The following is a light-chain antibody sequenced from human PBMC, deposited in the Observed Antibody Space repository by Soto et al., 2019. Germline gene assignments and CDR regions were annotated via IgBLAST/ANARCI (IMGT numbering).Light chain of an antibody. J-gene: IGLJ1*01. Sequence: QPVLTQPPSVSGAPGQRVTISCTGSSSNIGAGYDVHWYQQLPGTAPKLLIYGNTNRPSGVPDRFSGSKSGTSASLAITGLRPEDEADYYCQSFDTRLSGCLFATGTKLTVL. CDR1: SSNIGAGYD. V-gene: IGLV1-40*01. CDR3: QSFDTRLSGCL. CDR2: GNT.